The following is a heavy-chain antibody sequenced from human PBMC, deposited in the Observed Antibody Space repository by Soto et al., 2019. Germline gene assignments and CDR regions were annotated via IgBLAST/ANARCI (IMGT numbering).Heavy chain of an antibody. CDR3: ARVDFRDPVRDLDY. Sequence: GASVKVSCKASGYTFTTFGISWVRQAPGQGLEWMGWISAYNGNTNYAQKLQGRVTMTTDTSTSTAYMEVRSLRSDDTAVYYCARVDFRDPVRDLDYRGQGTPVTVSS. CDR2: ISAYNGNT. CDR1: GYTFTTFG. J-gene: IGHJ4*02. D-gene: IGHD4-17*01. V-gene: IGHV1-18*01.